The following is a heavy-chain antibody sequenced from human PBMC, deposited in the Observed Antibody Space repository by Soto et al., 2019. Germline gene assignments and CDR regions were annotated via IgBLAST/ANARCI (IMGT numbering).Heavy chain of an antibody. D-gene: IGHD2-2*01. CDR2: INPNSGGT. V-gene: IGHV1-2*04. CDR3: AREDCSSTSCYPYFDY. CDR1: GYTFTGYY. Sequence: ASVKVSCKASGYTFTGYYMHWVRQAPGQGLEWMGWINPNSGGTNYAQKFQGWVTMTRDTSISTAYMELSRLRSDDTAVYYCAREDCSSTSCYPYFDYWGQGTLVTVSS. J-gene: IGHJ4*02.